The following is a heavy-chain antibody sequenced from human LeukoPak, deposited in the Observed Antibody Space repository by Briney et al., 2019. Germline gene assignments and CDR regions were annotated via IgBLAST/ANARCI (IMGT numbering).Heavy chain of an antibody. CDR3: ARTDSFTTGTSAFDI. Sequence: ASETLSLTCTVSGYSISSGYYWGWIRQPPGKGLEWIGSTYHSGSTYYNPSLKSRVTISVDTSKNQFSLKLSSVTAADTAVYYCARTDSFTTGTSAFDIWGQGTMVTVSS. D-gene: IGHD1-1*01. CDR1: GYSISSGYY. J-gene: IGHJ3*02. CDR2: TYHSGST. V-gene: IGHV4-38-2*02.